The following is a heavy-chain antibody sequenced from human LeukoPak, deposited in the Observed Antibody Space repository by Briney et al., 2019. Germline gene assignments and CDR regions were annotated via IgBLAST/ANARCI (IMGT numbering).Heavy chain of an antibody. CDR2: MNPNSGNI. V-gene: IGHV1-8*01. D-gene: IGHD2-2*02. CDR1: GYTFTSYD. Sequence: ASVKVSCKASGYTFTSYDINWVRQATGQGLEWMGWMNPNSGNIGYAQKFQGRVTMTRNTSISTAYMELSSLRSEDTAVYYCARGVSVVVPAAIAYYYYYGMDVWGQGTTVTVSS. J-gene: IGHJ6*02. CDR3: ARGVSVVVPAAIAYYYYYGMDV.